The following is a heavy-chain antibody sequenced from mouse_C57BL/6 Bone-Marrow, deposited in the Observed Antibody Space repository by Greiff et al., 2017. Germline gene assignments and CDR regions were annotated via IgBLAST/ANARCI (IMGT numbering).Heavy chain of an antibody. J-gene: IGHJ4*01. D-gene: IGHD2-10*01. CDR3: ASSYCGNLYYYAMDY. Sequence: QVQLQQSGAELMKPGASVKLSCKATGYTFTGYWIEWVKQRPGHGLEWSGEILPGSGSNNYNEKFKGKATFTADTSSNTAYMQLSSLTTEDSAIYYCASSYCGNLYYYAMDYWGQETSVTVSS. CDR2: ILPGSGSN. V-gene: IGHV1-9*01. CDR1: GYTFTGYW.